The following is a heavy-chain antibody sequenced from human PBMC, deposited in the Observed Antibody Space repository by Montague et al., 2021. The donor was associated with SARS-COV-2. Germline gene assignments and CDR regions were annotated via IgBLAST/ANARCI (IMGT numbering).Heavy chain of an antibody. D-gene: IGHD2-2*02. Sequence: TLSLTCTVSGGSISSGGYYWSWIRQHPGKGLEWIGYIYYSGSTYYNPSLKSRVTISVDTSKNQFSLKLNSVTAADTAVYYCARLGEGVVPAPILGIGPFYSYFYMDVWGKGATVTVSS. CDR3: ARLGEGVVPAPILGIGPFYSYFYMDV. V-gene: IGHV4-31*03. CDR1: GGSISSGGYY. J-gene: IGHJ6*03. CDR2: IYYSGST.